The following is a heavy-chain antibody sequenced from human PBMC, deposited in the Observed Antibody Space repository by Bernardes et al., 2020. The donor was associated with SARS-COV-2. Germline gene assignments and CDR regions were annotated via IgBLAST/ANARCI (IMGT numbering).Heavy chain of an antibody. CDR1: GYSFTSYW. D-gene: IGHD6-19*01. J-gene: IGHJ4*02. Sequence: GESLKISCKGSGYSFTSYWIGWVRQMPGKGLEWMGIIYPGDSDTRYSPSFQGQVTISADKSISTAYLQWSSLKASDTAMYYCARGILSQDSSGWYSEGQPFDYWGQGTLVTVSS. V-gene: IGHV5-51*01. CDR2: IYPGDSDT. CDR3: ARGILSQDSSGWYSEGQPFDY.